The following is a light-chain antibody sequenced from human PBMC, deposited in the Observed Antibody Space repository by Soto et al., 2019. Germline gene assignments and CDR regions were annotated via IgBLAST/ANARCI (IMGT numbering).Light chain of an antibody. CDR2: EVN. CDR1: SSDVGAFNL. V-gene: IGLV2-8*01. J-gene: IGLJ3*02. CDR3: SSYAGSDKLV. Sequence: QSALTQPPSASGSPGQSVTISCTGTSSDVGAFNLVSWYQQHPGKAPKFIIYEVNKRPSGGPDRFSGSKSGNTASLTVSGLQAEDEADYYCSSYAGSDKLVFGGGTKLTVL.